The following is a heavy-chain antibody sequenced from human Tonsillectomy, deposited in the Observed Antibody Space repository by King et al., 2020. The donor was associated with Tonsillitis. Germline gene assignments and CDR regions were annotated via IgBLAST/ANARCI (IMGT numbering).Heavy chain of an antibody. J-gene: IGHJ4*02. CDR1: GFTFGDYA. V-gene: IGHV3-49*03. CDR3: TRALEADYYGSGSYPHFDY. CDR2: IRNKAYGGTT. Sequence: VQLVESGGGLVQPGRSLRLSCAASGFTFGDYAMNWFRQAPGKGLEWVGFIRNKAYGGTTECAASVKGRFTISRDDSNSIAYLQMNSLKTEDTAVYYCTRALEADYYGSGSYPHFDYWGQGTLVTVSS. D-gene: IGHD3-10*01.